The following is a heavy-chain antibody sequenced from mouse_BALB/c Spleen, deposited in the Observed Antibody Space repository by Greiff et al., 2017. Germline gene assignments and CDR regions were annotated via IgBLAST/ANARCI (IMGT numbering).Heavy chain of an antibody. CDR1: GFTFSSYG. CDR2: ISSGGSYT. CDR3: ARQGLLPYFDV. D-gene: IGHD2-3*01. Sequence: DVMLVESGGDLVKPGGSLKLSCAASGFTFSSYGMSWVRQTPDKRLEWVATISSGGSYTYYPDSVKGRFTISRDNAKNTLYLQMSSLKSEDTAMYYCARQGLLPYFDVWGAGTTVTVSS. V-gene: IGHV5-6*02. J-gene: IGHJ1*01.